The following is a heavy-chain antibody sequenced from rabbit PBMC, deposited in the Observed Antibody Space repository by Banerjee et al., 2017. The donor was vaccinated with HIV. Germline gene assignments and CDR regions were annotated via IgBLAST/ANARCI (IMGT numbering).Heavy chain of an antibody. CDR2: INTYTGKS. CDR1: GFSFSDRDV. D-gene: IGHD1-1*01. Sequence: QEQLEESGGGLVQPGGSLKLSCKASGFSFSDRDVMCWVRQAPGKGLEWIACINTYTGKSVYASWATGRFTISRTSSITVTLQMTSLTAADTATYFCARDLIGIIGWNFYLWGPGTLVTVS. J-gene: IGHJ4*01. V-gene: IGHV1S45*01. CDR3: ARDLIGIIGWNFYL.